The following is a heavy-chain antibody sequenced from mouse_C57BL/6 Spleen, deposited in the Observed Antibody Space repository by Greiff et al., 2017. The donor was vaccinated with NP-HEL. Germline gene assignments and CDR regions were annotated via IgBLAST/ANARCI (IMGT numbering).Heavy chain of an antibody. J-gene: IGHJ1*03. Sequence: EVQLQESGGDLVKPGGSLKLSCAASGFTFSSYGMSWVRQTPDKRLEWVATISSGGSYTYYPDSVKGRFTISRDNAKNTLYLQMSSLKSEDTAMYYCASPGDYGSSYGYFDVWGTGTTVTVSS. D-gene: IGHD1-1*01. CDR2: ISSGGSYT. V-gene: IGHV5-6*01. CDR3: ASPGDYGSSYGYFDV. CDR1: GFTFSSYG.